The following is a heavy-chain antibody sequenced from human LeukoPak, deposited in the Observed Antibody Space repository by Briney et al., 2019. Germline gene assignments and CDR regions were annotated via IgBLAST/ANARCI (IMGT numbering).Heavy chain of an antibody. V-gene: IGHV4-34*01. D-gene: IGHD3-10*01. Sequence: PSETLSLTCAVYGGSFSGYYWSWIRQPPGKGLEWIGEINHSGSTNYSPPLKSRVTISVDTSKNQFSLKVNSVTAADTAVYYCARGYYYGTSAYFDFRGPGTLGTVSP. CDR2: INHSGST. J-gene: IGHJ4*02. CDR1: GGSFSGYY. CDR3: ARGYYYGTSAYFDF.